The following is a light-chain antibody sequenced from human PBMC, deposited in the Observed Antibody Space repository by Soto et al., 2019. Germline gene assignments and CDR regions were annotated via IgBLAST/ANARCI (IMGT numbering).Light chain of an antibody. CDR3: AAWDDSLSGQV. Sequence: QSVLPQPPSASGTPGQRVTISCSGSSSNIGSNYVYWYQQLPGTAPKLLIYRNNQRPSGVPDRFSGSKSGTSASLAISGLRSEDEADYYCAAWDDSLSGQVFGTGTKVTVL. V-gene: IGLV1-47*01. J-gene: IGLJ1*01. CDR1: SSNIGSNY. CDR2: RNN.